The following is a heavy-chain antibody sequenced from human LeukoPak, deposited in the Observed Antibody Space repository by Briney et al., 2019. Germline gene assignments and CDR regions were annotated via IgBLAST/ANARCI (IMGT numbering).Heavy chain of an antibody. Sequence: GGSLRLSCAASGFTFDDYTMHWVRQAPGKGLEWVSLISWDGGSTYYADSVKGRFTISRDNSKNSLYLQMNGLRTEDTALYYCAKPYGSGSYYNDYYYYGMDVWGQGTTVTVSS. CDR3: AKPYGSGSYYNDYYYYGMDV. V-gene: IGHV3-43*01. CDR2: ISWDGGST. D-gene: IGHD3-10*01. CDR1: GFTFDDYT. J-gene: IGHJ6*02.